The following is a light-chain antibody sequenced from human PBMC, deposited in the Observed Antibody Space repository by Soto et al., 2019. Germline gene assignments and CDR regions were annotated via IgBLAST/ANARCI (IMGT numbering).Light chain of an antibody. CDR2: EVT. CDR3: SSYAGSPYV. Sequence: HSALTQPPSASGSPGQSVTISCTGTSSDVGGYNSVSWYQQHPGKAPKLMIYEVTKRPSGVPDRFSGSRSGITAYLTVSGLQAEDEADYYCSSYAGSPYVFGTGTKLTVL. CDR1: SSDVGGYNS. J-gene: IGLJ1*01. V-gene: IGLV2-8*01.